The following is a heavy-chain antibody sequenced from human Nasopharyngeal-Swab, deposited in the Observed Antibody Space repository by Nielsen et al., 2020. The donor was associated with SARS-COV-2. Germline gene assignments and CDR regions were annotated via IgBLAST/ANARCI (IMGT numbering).Heavy chain of an antibody. CDR1: GGTFTSYA. CDR3: TTQLGDAFDI. CDR2: IIPILGTA. Sequence: SVKVSCKASGGTFTSYAISWARQAPGQGLEWMGGIIPILGTANYAQKFQGRVTITADESTSTAYMELSSLRSEDTAVYYCTTQLGDAFDIWGQGTMVTVSS. J-gene: IGHJ3*02. D-gene: IGHD6-6*01. V-gene: IGHV1-69*13.